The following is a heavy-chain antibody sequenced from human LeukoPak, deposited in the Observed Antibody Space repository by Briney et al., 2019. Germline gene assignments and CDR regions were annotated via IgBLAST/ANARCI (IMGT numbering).Heavy chain of an antibody. CDR3: ARAGGRYYYDSSGYYRLRFDY. CDR1: GGSFSGYY. D-gene: IGHD3-22*01. CDR2: INHSGST. J-gene: IGHJ4*02. V-gene: IGHV4-34*01. Sequence: SETLSLTCAVYGGSFSGYYWSWIRQPPGKGLEWIGEINHSGSTNYNPSLKSRVTISVDTSKNQFSLKLSSVTAADTAVYYCARAGGRYYYDSSGYYRLRFDYWGQGTLVTVSS.